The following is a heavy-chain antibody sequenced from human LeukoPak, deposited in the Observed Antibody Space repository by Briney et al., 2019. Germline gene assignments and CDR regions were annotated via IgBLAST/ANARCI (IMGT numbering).Heavy chain of an antibody. D-gene: IGHD5-24*01. CDR3: ARQDWLHGDY. J-gene: IGHJ4*02. CDR2: IYYSGST. CDR1: GGSISSSSYY. Sequence: SETLSLTCTVSGGSISSSSYYWGWIRQPPGKGLEWIGSIYYSGSTYYNPSLKSRVTISVDTSKNQFSLKLSSVTAADTAVYYCARQDWLHGDYWGQGTLVTVSS. V-gene: IGHV4-39*07.